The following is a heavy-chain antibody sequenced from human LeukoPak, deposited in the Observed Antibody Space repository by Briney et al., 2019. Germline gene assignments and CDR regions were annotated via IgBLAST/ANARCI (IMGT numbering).Heavy chain of an antibody. CDR3: ARWVVVVPAARYNWFDP. CDR1: GGTFSSYA. V-gene: IGHV1-69*01. D-gene: IGHD2-2*01. Sequence: SVKVSCKASGGTFSSYAISWVRQAPGQGLEWMGGIIPIIGTANYAQKFQGRVTITADESTSTAYMELSSLRSEDTAVYYCARWVVVVPAARYNWFDPWGQGTLVTVSS. J-gene: IGHJ5*02. CDR2: IIPIIGTA.